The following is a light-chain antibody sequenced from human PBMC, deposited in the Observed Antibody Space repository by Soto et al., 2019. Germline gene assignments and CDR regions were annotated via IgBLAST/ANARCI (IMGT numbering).Light chain of an antibody. CDR1: QSVITN. CDR2: DAS. J-gene: IGKJ1*01. CDR3: QQYYTWPRGT. Sequence: EIVMTQSPGTLSVSPGGRAALSCRASQSVITNLAWYQQKPGQAPRLLIFDASTRATGIPARFSGNGSGTEFTLTISSLQSADVAVYYCQQYYTWPRGTFGQGTKVEV. V-gene: IGKV3-15*01.